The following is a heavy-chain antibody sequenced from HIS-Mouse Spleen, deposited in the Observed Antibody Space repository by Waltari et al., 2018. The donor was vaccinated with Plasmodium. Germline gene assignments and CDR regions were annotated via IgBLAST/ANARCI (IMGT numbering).Heavy chain of an antibody. CDR2: INHSGST. CDR1: GGSFSGYY. V-gene: IGHV4-34*01. D-gene: IGHD2-15*01. J-gene: IGHJ4*02. CDR3: ARGVGYCSGGSCDHYFDY. Sequence: QVQLQQWGAGLLKPSETLSLTCAVYGGSFSGYYWSWIRQPPGKGLEWIGEINHSGSTHYNPSLKSRVTISVDTSKNQFSLKLSSVTAADTAVYYCARGVGYCSGGSCDHYFDYWGQGTLVTVSS.